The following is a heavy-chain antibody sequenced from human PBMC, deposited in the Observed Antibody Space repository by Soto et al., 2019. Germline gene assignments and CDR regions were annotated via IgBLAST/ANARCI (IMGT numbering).Heavy chain of an antibody. CDR2: IIPIFGTA. J-gene: IGHJ4*02. Sequence: QVQLVQSGAAVKKPGSSVKVSCKASGGTFSSYAISWVRQAPGQGLEWMGGIIPIFGTADYAQKFQGRVTISADESTSTAYMELSSLRSEDTAVYYCARDGGVYDYSPFDYWGQGTLVTVSS. D-gene: IGHD4-4*01. CDR3: ARDGGVYDYSPFDY. CDR1: GGTFSSYA. V-gene: IGHV1-69*12.